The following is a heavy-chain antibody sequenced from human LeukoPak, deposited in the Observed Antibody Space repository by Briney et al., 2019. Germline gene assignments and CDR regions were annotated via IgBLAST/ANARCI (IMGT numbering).Heavy chain of an antibody. J-gene: IGHJ4*02. CDR3: VRTTGGYKSGWHSISFDH. Sequence: SGPTLVKPTQTLTLTCTFSGFSLSTSGTCVSWIRQSPGKALEWLARIDWDDDKYYSTSLKTRLTISKDTSKNQVVLTMTNMDPVDTGTYYCVRTTGGYKSGWHSISFDHWGQGTLVTVSS. D-gene: IGHD6-19*01. V-gene: IGHV2-70*11. CDR2: IDWDDDK. CDR1: GFSLSTSGTC.